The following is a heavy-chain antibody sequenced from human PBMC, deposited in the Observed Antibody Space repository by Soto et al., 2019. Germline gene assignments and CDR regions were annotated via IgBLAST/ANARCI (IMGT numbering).Heavy chain of an antibody. CDR1: GFSLSTSGVG. CDR3: AHSDGTPFDSTQFDP. CDR2: IYWDDDK. V-gene: IGHV2-5*02. D-gene: IGHD3-9*01. J-gene: IGHJ5*02. Sequence: QITLKESGPTLVKPTQTLTLTCTFSGFSLSTSGVGVGWIRQPPGKALEWLALIYWDDDKRYSPSLKSRLTITKHTSKTQVVLTMTNMDPVDTATYYCAHSDGTPFDSTQFDPWGQGTLVTVSS.